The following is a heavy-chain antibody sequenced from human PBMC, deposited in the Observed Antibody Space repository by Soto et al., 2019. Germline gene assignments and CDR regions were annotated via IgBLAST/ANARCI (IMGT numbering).Heavy chain of an antibody. V-gene: IGHV4-59*01. CDR3: ARFPIVGALRGFDY. Sequence: QVQLQESGPGLVKPSETLSLTCTVSGGSISSYYWSWIRQPPGKGLEWIGYIYYSGSTNYNPSLKSRVTISVDTSKNQFSLKLSSVTAADTAVYYCARFPIVGALRGFDYWGQGTLVTVSS. D-gene: IGHD1-26*01. CDR2: IYYSGST. J-gene: IGHJ4*02. CDR1: GGSISSYY.